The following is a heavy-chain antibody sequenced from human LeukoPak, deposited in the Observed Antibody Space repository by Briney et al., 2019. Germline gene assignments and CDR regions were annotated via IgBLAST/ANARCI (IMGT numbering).Heavy chain of an antibody. Sequence: GGSLRLSCAASGFTFSSYTMSWVRQAPGKGLEWVSTITTSDGNTYYTDSVKGRFTVSRDNSKNTLYLQMNSLRAEDTAVYYCAKDGGLWVSAHWGDSWGRGTLVTVSS. J-gene: IGHJ4*02. CDR2: ITTSDGNT. CDR1: GFTFSSYT. V-gene: IGHV3-23*01. CDR3: AKDGGLWVSAHWGDS. D-gene: IGHD7-27*01.